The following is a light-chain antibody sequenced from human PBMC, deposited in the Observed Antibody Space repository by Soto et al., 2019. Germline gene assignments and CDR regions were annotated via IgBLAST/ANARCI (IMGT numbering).Light chain of an antibody. CDR1: QGVSRNS. V-gene: IGKV3-20*01. CDR2: GAS. J-gene: IGKJ4*01. CDR3: QQDSSSPPT. Sequence: EIELTQSPGTLSLSPGERATLSCRASQGVSRNSLAWYQQRPGQAPSLLLYGASNRATGIPDRFSGSGSGTDFTLIITRLEPEDLAVYYGQQDSSSPPTSGGGTKVEIK.